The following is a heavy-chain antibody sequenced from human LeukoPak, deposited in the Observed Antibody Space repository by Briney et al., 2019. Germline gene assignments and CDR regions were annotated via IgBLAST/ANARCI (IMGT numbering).Heavy chain of an antibody. J-gene: IGHJ3*02. D-gene: IGHD3-16*02. CDR2: ISSTSDYI. Sequence: GGSLRLSCAASGYTFSHYSVNWVRQAPGKGLEWVSYISSTSDYIYYADSVKGRFTISRDNTKSSLYLQMNSLRAEDTAVYYCVSGNDPDSTWENYRLDAFDIWGQGTTVIVSS. V-gene: IGHV3-21*01. CDR1: GYTFSHYS. CDR3: VSGNDPDSTWENYRLDAFDI.